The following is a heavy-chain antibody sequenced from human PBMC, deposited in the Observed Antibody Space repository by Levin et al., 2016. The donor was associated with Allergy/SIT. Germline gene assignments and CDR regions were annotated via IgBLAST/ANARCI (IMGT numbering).Heavy chain of an antibody. J-gene: IGHJ5*02. Sequence: GESLKISCAASGFFSSYSMNWVRQAPGKGLEWVSSISSSSSYIYYADSVKGRFTISRDNAKNSLYLQMNSLRAEDTAVYYCARDGSESYWAPFDPWGQGTLVTVSS. CDR2: ISSSSSYI. CDR1: GFFSSYS. CDR3: ARDGSESYWAPFDP. V-gene: IGHV3-21*01. D-gene: IGHD1-26*01.